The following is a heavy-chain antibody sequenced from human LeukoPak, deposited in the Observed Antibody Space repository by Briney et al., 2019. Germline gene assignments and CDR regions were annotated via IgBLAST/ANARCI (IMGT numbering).Heavy chain of an antibody. CDR1: GFTFSSYW. D-gene: IGHD5-18*01. V-gene: IGHV3-7*01. CDR2: IKQDGSEK. Sequence: GGSLRLSCAASGFTFSSYWMNWVRQAPGKGLEWVANIKQDGSEKYYVDSVKGRFTISRDNAKNSLYLQMNSLRAEDTAVYYCARESGGYSYGFFDYWGQGTLVTVSS. J-gene: IGHJ4*02. CDR3: ARESGGYSYGFFDY.